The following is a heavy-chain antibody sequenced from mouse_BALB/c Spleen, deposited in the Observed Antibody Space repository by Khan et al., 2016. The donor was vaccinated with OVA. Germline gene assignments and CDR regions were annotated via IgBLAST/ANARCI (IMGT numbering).Heavy chain of an antibody. V-gene: IGHV1-54*01. Sequence: QVQLQQSGAELVRPGTSVKVSCKASGYAFTDFLIEWLQQRPGQGLEWIGLINPGSGDTNDNEKFKGQATLTANKSSSTAYMQLSSLTSDDSAVYFCARGGYGSWAYWGQGTLGTVSA. CDR2: INPGSGDT. D-gene: IGHD1-1*02. CDR3: ARGGYGSWAY. CDR1: GYAFTDFL. J-gene: IGHJ3*01.